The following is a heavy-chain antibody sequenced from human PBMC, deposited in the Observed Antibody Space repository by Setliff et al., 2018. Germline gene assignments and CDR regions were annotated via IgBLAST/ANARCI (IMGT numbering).Heavy chain of an antibody. J-gene: IGHJ4*02. CDR2: ISSYTGKT. CDR3: SRLVRFCTKTACQRLSGGEF. CDR1: GYTFNDYG. D-gene: IGHD2-8*01. Sequence: GASVKVSCKTSGYTFNDYGITWVRQVPGQGLEWMGWISSYTGKTYYAEKRQGRVTLTTDTSTSTAYLDLRSLESDDTAVYYCSRLVRFCTKTACQRLSGGEFWGQGTLVTVSA. V-gene: IGHV1-18*01.